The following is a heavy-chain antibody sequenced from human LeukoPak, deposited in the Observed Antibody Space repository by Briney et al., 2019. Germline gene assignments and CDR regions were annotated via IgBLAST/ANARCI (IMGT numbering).Heavy chain of an antibody. Sequence: SETLSLTCAVYGGSFSGYYWSWIRQPPGKGLEWIGEINHSGSTNYNPSLKSRVTISVDTSKNQFSLKLSSVTAADTAVYYCARHFKGATVVSWGQGTLVTVSS. D-gene: IGHD4-23*01. CDR2: INHSGST. V-gene: IGHV4-34*01. J-gene: IGHJ5*02. CDR1: GGSFSGYY. CDR3: ARHFKGATVVS.